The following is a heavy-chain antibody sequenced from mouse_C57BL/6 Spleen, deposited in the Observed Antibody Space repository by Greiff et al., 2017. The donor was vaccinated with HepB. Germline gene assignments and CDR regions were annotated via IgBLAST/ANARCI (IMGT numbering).Heavy chain of an antibody. CDR3: ARPALVDYYAMDY. CDR1: GFSLTSYG. V-gene: IGHV2-6*03. J-gene: IGHJ4*01. D-gene: IGHD1-1*02. CDR2: IWSDGST. Sequence: QVQLKESGPGLVAPSQSLSITCTVSGFSLTSYGVHWVRQPPGKGLEWLVVIWSDGSTTYNSALKSRLSISKDNSKSQVFLKMNSLQTDDTAMYYCARPALVDYYAMDYWGQGTSVTVSS.